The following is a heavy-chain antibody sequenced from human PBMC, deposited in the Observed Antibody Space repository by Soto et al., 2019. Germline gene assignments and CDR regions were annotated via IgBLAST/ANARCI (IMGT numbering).Heavy chain of an antibody. CDR1: GYSFTSYW. CDR3: ARRPASAGTRYYYYVMDV. Sequence: GESLKISCKGSGYSFTSYWIGWVRQMPGKGLEWMGIIYPGDSDTRYSPSFQGQVTISADKSISTAYLQWSSLKASDTAMYYCARRPASAGTRYYYYVMDVWGQGTTVTVSS. V-gene: IGHV5-51*01. D-gene: IGHD6-13*01. CDR2: IYPGDSDT. J-gene: IGHJ6*02.